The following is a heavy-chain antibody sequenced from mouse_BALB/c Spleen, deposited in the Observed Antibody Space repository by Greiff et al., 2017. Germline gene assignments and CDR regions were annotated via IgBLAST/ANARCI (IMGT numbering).Heavy chain of an antibody. CDR1: GFTFSSFG. Sequence: EVKLVESGGGLVQPGGSRKLSCAASGFTFSSFGMHWVRQAPEKGLEWVAYISSGSSTIYYADTVKGRFTISRDNPKNTLFLQMTSLRSEDTAMYYCARSRIYDGNPYFDYWGQGTTLTVSS. D-gene: IGHD2-1*01. CDR2: ISSGSSTI. V-gene: IGHV5-17*02. CDR3: ARSRIYDGNPYFDY. J-gene: IGHJ2*01.